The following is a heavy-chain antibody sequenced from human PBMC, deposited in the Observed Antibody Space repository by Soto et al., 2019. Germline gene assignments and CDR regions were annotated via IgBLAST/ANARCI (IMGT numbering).Heavy chain of an antibody. Sequence: SETLSLTCAVSGGSISSGGYSWSWIRQPPGKGLEWIGYIYHSGSTYYNPSLKSRVTISVDRSKNQFSLKLSSVTAADTAVYYCAIASLGYCALDVWGQGTTVTVSS. J-gene: IGHJ6*02. CDR3: AIASLGYCALDV. CDR1: GGSISSGGYS. D-gene: IGHD2-15*01. V-gene: IGHV4-30-2*01. CDR2: IYHSGST.